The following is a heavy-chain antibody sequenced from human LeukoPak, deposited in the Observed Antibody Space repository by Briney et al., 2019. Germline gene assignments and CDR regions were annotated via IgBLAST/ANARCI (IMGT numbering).Heavy chain of an antibody. V-gene: IGHV4-39*07. CDR3: ARGIAVAGYY. D-gene: IGHD6-19*01. Sequence: PSETLSLTCTVSGGSISSSSYYWGWIRQPPGKGLEWIGNIHYSGHTYYNPSLKSRVTISVDRSKNQFSLKLSSVTAADTAVYYCARGIAVAGYYWGQGTLVTVSS. CDR2: IHYSGHT. CDR1: GGSISSSSYY. J-gene: IGHJ4*02.